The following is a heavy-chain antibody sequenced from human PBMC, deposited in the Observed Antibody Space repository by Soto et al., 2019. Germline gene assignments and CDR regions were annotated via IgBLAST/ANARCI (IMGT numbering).Heavy chain of an antibody. CDR1: GYTFTKYG. CDR3: IRDFLGISESQDTWLIEDY. CDR2: ISAHNGNT. V-gene: IGHV1-18*01. J-gene: IGHJ4*02. Sequence: QVQLAQSGPEVKKPGASVKVSCRASGYTFTKYGITWVRQAPGQGLERMGWISAHNGNTNYARKFEDRVAMNIDTSTTTAYMELRNLRSDATAVYYCIRDFLGISESQDTWLIEDYWGQGTLVTVSS. D-gene: IGHD1-20*01.